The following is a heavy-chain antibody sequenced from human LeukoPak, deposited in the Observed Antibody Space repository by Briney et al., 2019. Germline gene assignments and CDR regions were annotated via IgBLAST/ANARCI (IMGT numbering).Heavy chain of an antibody. D-gene: IGHD1-26*01. Sequence: GGSLRLSCAASGFSVSNYYMSWVRQAPGKGLEWVSAISGSGGSTYYADSVKGRFTISRDNSKNTLYLQMNSLRAKDTAVYYCAKDHQGAARPSDYWGQGTLVTVSS. CDR3: AKDHQGAARPSDY. J-gene: IGHJ4*02. CDR2: ISGSGGST. V-gene: IGHV3-23*01. CDR1: GFSVSNYY.